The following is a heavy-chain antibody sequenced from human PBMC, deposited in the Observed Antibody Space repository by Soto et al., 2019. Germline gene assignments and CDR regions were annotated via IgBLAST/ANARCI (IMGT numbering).Heavy chain of an antibody. CDR3: ARDIVVVVAATPYYYYGMDV. D-gene: IGHD2-15*01. J-gene: IGHJ6*02. CDR2: IIPIFGTA. Sequence: SVKVSCKASGGTFSSYAISWVRQAPGQGLEWMGGIIPIFGTANYAQKFQGRVTITADESTSTAYVELSSLRSEDAAVYYCARDIVVVVAATPYYYYGMDVWGQGTTVTVS. CDR1: GGTFSSYA. V-gene: IGHV1-69*13.